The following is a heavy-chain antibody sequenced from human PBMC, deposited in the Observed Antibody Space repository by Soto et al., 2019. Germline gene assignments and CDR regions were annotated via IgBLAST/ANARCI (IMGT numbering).Heavy chain of an antibody. CDR3: ASRDPGTSVDY. Sequence: QVQLQESGPGLVKPSGTLSLTCAVSGGSFTSNNWWTWVRQPPGQGLEWIGEIYRTGSTNYNPSLKGRVTISLDKSENQFSLKVTSLTAADTAGYYCASRDPGTSVDYWGQGTLVTVSS. CDR1: GGSFTSNNW. J-gene: IGHJ4*02. CDR2: IYRTGST. V-gene: IGHV4-4*02. D-gene: IGHD1-7*01.